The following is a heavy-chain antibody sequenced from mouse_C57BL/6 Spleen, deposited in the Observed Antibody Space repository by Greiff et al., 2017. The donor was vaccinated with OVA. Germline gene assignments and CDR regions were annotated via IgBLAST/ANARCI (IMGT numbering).Heavy chain of an antibody. D-gene: IGHD5-5*01. CDR1: GFTFSDYG. J-gene: IGHJ4*01. Sequence: EVKLMESGGGLVKPGGSLKLSCAASGFTFSDYGMHWVRQAPEKGLEWVAYISSGSSTIYYADTVKGRFTISRDNAKNTLFLQMTSLRSEDTAMYYCASYRGYAMDYWGQGTSVTVSS. CDR2: ISSGSSTI. CDR3: ASYRGYAMDY. V-gene: IGHV5-17*01.